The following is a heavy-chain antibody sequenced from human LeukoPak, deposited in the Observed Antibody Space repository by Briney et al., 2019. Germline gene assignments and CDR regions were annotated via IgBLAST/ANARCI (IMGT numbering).Heavy chain of an antibody. Sequence: GGSLRLSCAASGFTFSDYYMSWIRQAPGKGLEWVSYISSSSSYTNYADSVKGRFTISRDNAKDSLYLQMNSLRVEDTAVYYCTRGDWGGDVWGQGTTVTVSS. J-gene: IGHJ6*02. D-gene: IGHD3-10*01. CDR1: GFTFSDYY. CDR3: TRGDWGGDV. V-gene: IGHV3-11*06. CDR2: ISSSSSYT.